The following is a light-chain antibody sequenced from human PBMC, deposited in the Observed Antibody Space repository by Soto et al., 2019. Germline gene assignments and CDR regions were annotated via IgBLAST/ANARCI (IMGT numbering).Light chain of an antibody. V-gene: IGKV3-15*01. Sequence: EIVVTQSPATLSVSPGERATLSCRASLSVSTCLAWYQQKPGQAPRLLIYAASTRATGIPARFSGSGSGTDFTLTISSLQSEDSAVYYCQQYHNWPPGTFGQGTKVEIK. CDR3: QQYHNWPPGT. CDR1: LSVSTC. J-gene: IGKJ1*01. CDR2: AAS.